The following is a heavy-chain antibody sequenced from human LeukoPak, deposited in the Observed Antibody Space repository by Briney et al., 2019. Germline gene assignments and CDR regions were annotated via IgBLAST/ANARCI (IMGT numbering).Heavy chain of an antibody. CDR1: GFTFSSYA. V-gene: IGHV3-64D*06. CDR2: INSNGGSK. CDR3: VKDQVASAGYYFDY. J-gene: IGHJ4*02. Sequence: GGSLRLSCSASGFTFSSYAMHWVRQAPGKGLDYVSAINSNGGSKYYADSVKGRFTISRDNSKNTLYLQMSSLRAENTAVYYCVKDQVASAGYYFDYWGQGTLVTVSS. D-gene: IGHD6-13*01.